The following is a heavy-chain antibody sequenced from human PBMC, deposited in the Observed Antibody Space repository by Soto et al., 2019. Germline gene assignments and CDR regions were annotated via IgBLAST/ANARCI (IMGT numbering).Heavy chain of an antibody. CDR3: AKDPPGRYFDSTLYYFDY. CDR1: GFTFSSYA. Sequence: EVQLLESGGGLVQPGGSLRLSCAASGFTFSSYAMSWVRQAPGKGLEWVSAISGSGGSTYYADSVKGRFTISRDNSKNTLYLQMNSLRAEYTAVYYCAKDPPGRYFDSTLYYFDYWGQGTLVTVSS. J-gene: IGHJ4*02. D-gene: IGHD3-9*01. V-gene: IGHV3-23*01. CDR2: ISGSGGST.